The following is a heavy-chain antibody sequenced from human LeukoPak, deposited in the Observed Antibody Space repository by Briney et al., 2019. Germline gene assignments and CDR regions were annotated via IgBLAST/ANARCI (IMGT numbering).Heavy chain of an antibody. CDR3: ARLRNDFWSGYNYYYYYMDV. CDR1: GYSITSGYY. CDR2: IFHSGST. Sequence: SETLSLTCTVSGYSITSGYYWGWIRPPPGRGLEWIASIFHSGSTYYTPSLKSRVAISVDTSKNQFSLKLSSVTAADTAVYYCARLRNDFWSGYNYYYYYMDVWGKGTTVTVSS. J-gene: IGHJ6*03. D-gene: IGHD3-3*01. V-gene: IGHV4-38-2*02.